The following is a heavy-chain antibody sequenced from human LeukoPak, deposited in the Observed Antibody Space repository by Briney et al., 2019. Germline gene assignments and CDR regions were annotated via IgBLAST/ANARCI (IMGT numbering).Heavy chain of an antibody. CDR3: AKDSRQSSGYYFDY. J-gene: IGHJ4*02. Sequence: GGSLRLSCAASGFTFSSYEMSWVRQAPGKGLEWVSAISGSGGSTYYADSVKGRFTISRDNSKNTLYLQMNGLRAEDTAVYYCAKDSRQSSGYYFDYWGQGTLVTVSS. CDR2: ISGSGGST. D-gene: IGHD3-22*01. V-gene: IGHV3-23*01. CDR1: GFTFSSYE.